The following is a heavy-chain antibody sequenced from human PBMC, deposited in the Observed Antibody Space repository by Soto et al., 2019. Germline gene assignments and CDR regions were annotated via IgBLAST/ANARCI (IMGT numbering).Heavy chain of an antibody. CDR2: INPSGGST. V-gene: IGHV1-46*01. CDR1: GYTFTNYY. J-gene: IGHJ6*02. D-gene: IGHD2-21*01. CDR3: AREASKYSGMDV. Sequence: ASVKVSCKASGYTFTNYYMHWVRQAPGQGLEWMGVINPSGGSTTYAQKFQGRVTMTRDTSTSTVYMELSSLISEDTTEYYRAREASKYSGMDVWGQGTTVTVSS.